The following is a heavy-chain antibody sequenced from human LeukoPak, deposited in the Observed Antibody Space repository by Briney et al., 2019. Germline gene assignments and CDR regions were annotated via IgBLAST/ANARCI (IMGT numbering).Heavy chain of an antibody. CDR1: EFIISSYK. J-gene: IGHJ4*02. Sequence: GGSLRLSCGASEFIISSYKIGWVRQAPGKGLEWVAHIKESGSQEYNVGSVKGRFTVSRDNAQNSVYLQMNSLGVEDTAVYYCAEEVGGSGSFWGQGTLVTVSS. CDR2: IKESGSQE. CDR3: AEEVGGSGSF. V-gene: IGHV3-7*01. D-gene: IGHD3-10*01.